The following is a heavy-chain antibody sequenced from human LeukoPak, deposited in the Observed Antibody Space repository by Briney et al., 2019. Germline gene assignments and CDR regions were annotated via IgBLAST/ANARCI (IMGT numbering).Heavy chain of an antibody. CDR3: ARDSYNYGSGSLDY. V-gene: IGHV4-59*01. D-gene: IGHD5-18*01. CDR2: ISYSGSN. CDR1: IGSISNYY. J-gene: IGHJ4*02. Sequence: SETLSLTCTVSIGSISNYYWSWIRQPPGKGLEWIGYISYSGSNKYNPSLKSRVTISVDTSKNQFSLKLSSVTAADTAIYYCARDSYNYGSGSLDYWGRGTLVTVSS.